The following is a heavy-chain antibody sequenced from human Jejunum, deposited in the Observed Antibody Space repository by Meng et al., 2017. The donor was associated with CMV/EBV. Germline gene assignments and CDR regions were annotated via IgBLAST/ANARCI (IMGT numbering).Heavy chain of an antibody. CDR1: GYTFTGYY. CDR2: IYPNDGDT. Sequence: QGHAVQSGAEVKKPGASVKVSCKASGYTFTGYYIHWVRQAPGQGLEWMGWIYPNDGDTKYAQRFQGRVTMTRDTSTSMAYMDLSSLRSDDTAVYYCARGPYCSSINCYGADWGQGTLVTVSS. D-gene: IGHD2-2*01. V-gene: IGHV1-2*02. J-gene: IGHJ4*02. CDR3: ARGPYCSSINCYGAD.